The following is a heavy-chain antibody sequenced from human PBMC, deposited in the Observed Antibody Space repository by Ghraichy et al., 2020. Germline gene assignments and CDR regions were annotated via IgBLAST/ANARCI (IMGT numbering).Heavy chain of an antibody. Sequence: GESLNISCAASRFNFSNYAMTWVRQAPGKGLEWVSAISGSGGSTYYADPGKGRFTISRDNSKNTLYLQMNSLRAEDTAVYYCAKLFPRIVVVPAAGMDVWGQGTTVTVSS. CDR1: RFNFSNYA. CDR3: AKLFPRIVVVPAAGMDV. D-gene: IGHD2-2*01. CDR2: ISGSGGST. J-gene: IGHJ6*02. V-gene: IGHV3-23*01.